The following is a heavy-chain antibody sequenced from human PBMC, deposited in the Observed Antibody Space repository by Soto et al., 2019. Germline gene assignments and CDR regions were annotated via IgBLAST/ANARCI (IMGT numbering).Heavy chain of an antibody. CDR3: ARGRGYSYGLDP. D-gene: IGHD5-18*01. Sequence: SETLSLTCTVSGGSISSYYWSWIRQPPGKGLEWIGYIYYSGSTNYSPSLKSRVAISLDTSKNQFSLSLSFVTAADTAVYYCARGRGYSYGLDPWGQGSLVTVSS. J-gene: IGHJ5*02. V-gene: IGHV4-59*01. CDR2: IYYSGST. CDR1: GGSISSYY.